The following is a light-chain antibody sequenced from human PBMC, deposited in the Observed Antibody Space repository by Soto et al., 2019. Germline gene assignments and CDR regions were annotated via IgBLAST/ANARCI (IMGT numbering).Light chain of an antibody. CDR1: QDISTW. CDR3: QQANSFPLT. CDR2: AAS. Sequence: DIQMTQSPSSVSASVGDRVTITCRASQDISTWLAWYQRKPGKAPKLLIYAASTLQGEVPSRFSGSGYGTDFTLTISSLQAEDFATYYCQQANSFPLTFGGGTKVEIK. J-gene: IGKJ4*01. V-gene: IGKV1-12*01.